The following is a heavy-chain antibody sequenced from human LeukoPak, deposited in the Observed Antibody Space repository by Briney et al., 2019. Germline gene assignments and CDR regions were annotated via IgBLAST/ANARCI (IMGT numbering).Heavy chain of an antibody. CDR3: ARVSFHSGGPGP. CDR1: SGSISNYY. CDR2: IYSSGST. Sequence: SETLSLTCTVSSGSISNYYWSWIRQPSGEGLEWIGYIYSSGSTNYNPSLKSRVTISADTSTNQFSLNLSSVTAADTAVYYCARVSFHSGGPGPWGQGTLVTVSS. J-gene: IGHJ5*02. D-gene: IGHD2-15*01. V-gene: IGHV4-59*12.